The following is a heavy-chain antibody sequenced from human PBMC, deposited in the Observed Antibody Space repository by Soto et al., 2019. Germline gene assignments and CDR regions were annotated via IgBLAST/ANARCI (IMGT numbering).Heavy chain of an antibody. D-gene: IGHD2-2*01. Sequence: QVQLQESGPGLVKPSETLSLTCTVSGGSITSYYWSWIRQPPGKGLEWIGYIYYRGTPNYNPSLKTRVTISVDTAKNQFSLKLTSVTAADTAVYYCARDLGFCSTTSCFPYFGPWGQGTLVTVSS. CDR2: IYYRGTP. V-gene: IGHV4-59*01. CDR3: ARDLGFCSTTSCFPYFGP. J-gene: IGHJ5*02. CDR1: GGSITSYY.